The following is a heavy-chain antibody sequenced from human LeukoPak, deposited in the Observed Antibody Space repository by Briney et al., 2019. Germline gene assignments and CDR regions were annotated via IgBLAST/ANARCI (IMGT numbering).Heavy chain of an antibody. D-gene: IGHD2-2*01. CDR3: ARDRCSSTSCFIDY. CDR1: GFTFSNYW. J-gene: IGHJ4*02. V-gene: IGHV3-7*04. CDR2: IKQDGSEK. Sequence: GGSLRLSCAVSGFTFSNYWMSWVRQAPGKGLEWVANIKQDGSEKYYVDSVKSRFTISRDNAKNSLYLQMNRLRAEDRAVYYCARDRCSSTSCFIDYWGQGTLVTVSS.